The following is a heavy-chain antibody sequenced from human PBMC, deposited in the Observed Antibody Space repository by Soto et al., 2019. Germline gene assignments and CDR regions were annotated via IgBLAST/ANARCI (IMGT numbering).Heavy chain of an antibody. Sequence: EVQLVESGGGLVQPGGSLTLSFAASGFSVSYHWMHWVRLGPGRGLESISRIKTDGTYTDYADSVKGRFTISRDNAKNMSYLQMDSLRPEDTAVYYCARPNGAAYSAFEVWGQGTVVTVSS. J-gene: IGHJ3*01. V-gene: IGHV3-74*01. CDR3: ARPNGAAYSAFEV. CDR1: GFSVSYHW. D-gene: IGHD2-21*01. CDR2: IKTDGTYT.